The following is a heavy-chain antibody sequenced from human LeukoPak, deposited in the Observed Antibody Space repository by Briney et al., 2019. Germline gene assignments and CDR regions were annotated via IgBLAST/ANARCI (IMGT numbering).Heavy chain of an antibody. Sequence: GGSLRLSCAAPGFTFSSYSMNWVRQAPGKGLEWVSSISSSSSYIYYADSVKGRFTISRDNAKNSLYLQMNSLRAEDTAVYYCASYYCSGGSCQGFDYWGQGTLVTVSS. D-gene: IGHD2-15*01. J-gene: IGHJ4*02. CDR3: ASYYCSGGSCQGFDY. CDR2: ISSSSSYI. CDR1: GFTFSSYS. V-gene: IGHV3-21*01.